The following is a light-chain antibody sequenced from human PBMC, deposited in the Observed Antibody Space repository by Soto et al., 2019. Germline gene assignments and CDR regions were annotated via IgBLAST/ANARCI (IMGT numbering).Light chain of an antibody. J-gene: IGKJ2*02. Sequence: EIVLTQSPGTLSLSPGERATLFCRASHSIASNYLAWYQQKPGQAPWLPILGASSRATGVPDRFSGSGSGTDFTLTISRLEPEDFAVYYCQQYSRSPCTFGPGTKVEIK. CDR3: QQYSRSPCT. CDR2: GAS. V-gene: IGKV3-20*01. CDR1: HSIASNY.